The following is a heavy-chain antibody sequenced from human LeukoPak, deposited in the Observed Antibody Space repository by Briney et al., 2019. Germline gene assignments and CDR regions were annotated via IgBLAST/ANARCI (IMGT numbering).Heavy chain of an antibody. D-gene: IGHD3-10*01. Sequence: GGSLRLSCAASGFAFSSYSMNWVRQAPGKGLEWVSSISSSSSYIYYADSVKGRFTISRDNAKNSLYLQMNSLRAEDTAAYYCARALGAFSPDYWGQGTLVTVSS. CDR2: ISSSSSYI. CDR3: ARALGAFSPDY. J-gene: IGHJ4*02. CDR1: GFAFSSYS. V-gene: IGHV3-21*01.